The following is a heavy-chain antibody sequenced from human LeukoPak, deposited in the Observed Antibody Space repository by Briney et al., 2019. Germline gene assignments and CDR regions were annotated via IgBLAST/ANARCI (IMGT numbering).Heavy chain of an antibody. D-gene: IGHD2-2*01. CDR3: ATDPAGTSCYVY. V-gene: IGHV3-9*03. CDR2: ISWNSGSI. J-gene: IGHJ4*02. CDR1: GFTFDDYA. Sequence: PGRSLRLSSAASGFTFDDYAMHWVRQAPGKGLEWVSGISWNSGSIGYADSVKGRFTISRDNAKNSLYLQMKSLRDEDMALYYLATDPAGTSCYVYWGQGTLVTVSS.